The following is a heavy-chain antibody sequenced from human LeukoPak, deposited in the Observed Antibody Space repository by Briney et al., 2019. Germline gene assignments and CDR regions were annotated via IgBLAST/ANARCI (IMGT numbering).Heavy chain of an antibody. V-gene: IGHV3-23*01. J-gene: IGHJ4*02. CDR1: GFSFSNYA. CDR3: AKGGYSYGRTYFDY. Sequence: PGGSLRLSCAASGFSFSNYAMSWVRQAPGKGLEWVSAISTTSGSTFYADSVKGRFTISRDNSKSTLYPQMHSLRAEDTAVYYCAKGGYSYGRTYFDYWGQGTLVTVSS. CDR2: ISTTSGST. D-gene: IGHD5-18*01.